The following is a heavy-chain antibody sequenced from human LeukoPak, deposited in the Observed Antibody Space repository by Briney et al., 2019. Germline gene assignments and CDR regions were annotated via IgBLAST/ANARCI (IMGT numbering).Heavy chain of an antibody. CDR3: ARAFVRGVSSYYFYMDV. J-gene: IGHJ6*03. CDR1: GGSISSYY. CDR2: IHYSGSA. Sequence: SETLSLTCTVSGGSISSYYWSWIRQPPGKGPEWIGYIHYSGSANYNPSLKSRLTISVETSKNQFSLKLRSVTAADTAVYYCARAFVRGVSSYYFYMDVWGKGATVTISS. V-gene: IGHV4-59*01. D-gene: IGHD3-10*01.